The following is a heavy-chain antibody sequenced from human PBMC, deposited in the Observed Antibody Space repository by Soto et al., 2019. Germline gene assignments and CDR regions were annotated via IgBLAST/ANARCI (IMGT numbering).Heavy chain of an antibody. CDR1: GITLSHFW. V-gene: IGHV3-74*01. J-gene: IGHJ4*02. CDR3: TTAFEH. Sequence: EVQLVESGGGSVQPGGSLRLSCPASGITLSHFWMHWVRQAPGKGLVWVARINNDGSGTSYADFAKGRFTISKDDAKNTLYLQMNILRAEDTSLYYCTTAFEHWGRGTLVTVSS. CDR2: INNDGSGT.